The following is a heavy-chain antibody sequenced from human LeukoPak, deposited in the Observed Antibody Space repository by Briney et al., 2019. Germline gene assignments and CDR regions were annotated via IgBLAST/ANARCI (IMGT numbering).Heavy chain of an antibody. CDR3: ARDLYPGY. CDR1: GFKFDEYV. V-gene: IGHV3-9*01. D-gene: IGHD3-10*01. J-gene: IGHJ4*02. Sequence: PGGSLRLSCEASGFKFDEYVMHWVRQAPGKGLEWVSGINWNSGSIDYADSVKGRFTISRDNAKNSLYLQMNSLRVEDTAVYYCARDLYPGYWGQGTLVIVSS. CDR2: INWNSGSI.